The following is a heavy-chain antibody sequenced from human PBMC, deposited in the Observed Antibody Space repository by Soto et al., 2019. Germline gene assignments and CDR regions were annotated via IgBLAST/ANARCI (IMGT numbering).Heavy chain of an antibody. CDR3: AITYYYDSSGYTFDP. V-gene: IGHV1-2*02. J-gene: IGHJ5*02. D-gene: IGHD3-22*01. Sequence: ASVKVSCKASGYTFTGYYMHWVRQAPGQGLEWMGWINPNSGGTNYAQKFQGRVTMTRDTSISTAYMELSRLRSDDTAVYYCAITYYYDSSGYTFDPWGQGTLVTVSS. CDR1: GYTFTGYY. CDR2: INPNSGGT.